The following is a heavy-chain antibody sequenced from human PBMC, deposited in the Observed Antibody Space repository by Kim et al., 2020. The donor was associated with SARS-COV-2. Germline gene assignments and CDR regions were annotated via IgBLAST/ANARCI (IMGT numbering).Heavy chain of an antibody. CDR2: VTSDGTTT. CDR3: AKEGGTINFGS. CDR1: GFTFHDYT. J-gene: IGHJ5*01. V-gene: IGHV3-43*01. Sequence: GGSLRLSCAASGFTFHDYTMHWVRQLPGRGLEWVSLVTSDGTTTYYSDAVSGRFTISRDNSRTTLFLQMKSLRIEDTAVYYCAKEGGTINFGSWG. D-gene: IGHD3-16*01.